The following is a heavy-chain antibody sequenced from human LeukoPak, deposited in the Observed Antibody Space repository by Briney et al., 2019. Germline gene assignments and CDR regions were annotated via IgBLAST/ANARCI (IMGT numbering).Heavy chain of an antibody. V-gene: IGHV4-59*08. D-gene: IGHD6-19*01. Sequence: MSSETLSLTCTVSGGSISSYYWSWIRQPPGKGLEWIGYIYYSGSTNYNPSLKSRVTISVDTSKNQFSLKLSSVTAADTAVYYCARQGISRGYQWLVYFDYWGQGTLVTVSS. J-gene: IGHJ4*02. CDR1: GGSISSYY. CDR2: IYYSGST. CDR3: ARQGISRGYQWLVYFDY.